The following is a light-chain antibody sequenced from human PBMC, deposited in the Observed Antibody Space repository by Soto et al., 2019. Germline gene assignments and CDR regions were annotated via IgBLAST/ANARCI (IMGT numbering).Light chain of an antibody. Sequence: QAVVTHPASVSGSPGQSITISCTGTSSDVGSYNLVSWYQQLPGKAPKLIIYEVNERPSGISDRFSGSKSGNTASLTISGLQGEDEADYYCCSYVGSSILMFGGGTKVTVL. J-gene: IGLJ3*02. CDR3: CSYVGSSILM. CDR2: EVN. CDR1: SSDVGSYNL. V-gene: IGLV2-23*02.